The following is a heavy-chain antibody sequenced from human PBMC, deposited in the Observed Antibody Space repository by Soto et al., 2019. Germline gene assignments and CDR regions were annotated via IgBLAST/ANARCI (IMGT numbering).Heavy chain of an antibody. J-gene: IGHJ6*02. D-gene: IGHD3-9*01. Sequence: GESLKISCKGSGYSFPSQWIGWVRQTPGHGLEWMGSIYPADSDTRYSPSFQGQVTISVDTSKNQFSLKLSSVTAADTAVYYCARGDWLLSDRYYYYGMDVWGQGTTVTVSS. V-gene: IGHV5-51*01. CDR2: IYPADSDT. CDR3: ARGDWLLSDRYYYYGMDV. CDR1: GYSFPSQW.